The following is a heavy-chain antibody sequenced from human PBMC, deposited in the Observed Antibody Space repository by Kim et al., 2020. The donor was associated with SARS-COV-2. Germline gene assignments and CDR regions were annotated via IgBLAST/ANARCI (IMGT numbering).Heavy chain of an antibody. CDR2: TNEYGTET. V-gene: IGHV3-7*03. CDR1: GFTFSRYW. D-gene: IGHD4-17*01. Sequence: GGSLRLSCVASGFTFSRYWMSWVRQIPGKGLEWVANTNEYGTETYYVDSVKGRFTISRDNAKNSLYLQMDVLRAEDTALYYCTRDGRTLRDYWGQGTQVTVSS. CDR3: TRDGRTLRDY. J-gene: IGHJ4*02.